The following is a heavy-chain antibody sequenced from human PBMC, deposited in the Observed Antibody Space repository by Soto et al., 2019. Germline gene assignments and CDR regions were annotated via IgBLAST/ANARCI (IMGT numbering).Heavy chain of an antibody. CDR1: GFTFSSYA. CDR3: ARETPAGRIAAGPMDV. D-gene: IGHD6-13*01. CDR2: ISYDGSNK. Sequence: TGGSLRLSCAASGFTFSSYAMHWVRQAPGKGLEWVAVISYDGSNKYYADSAKGRFTISRDNSKNTLNLQMNSMRAEDTAVYYCARETPAGRIAAGPMDVWGQGTTVTVSS. V-gene: IGHV3-30-3*01. J-gene: IGHJ6*02.